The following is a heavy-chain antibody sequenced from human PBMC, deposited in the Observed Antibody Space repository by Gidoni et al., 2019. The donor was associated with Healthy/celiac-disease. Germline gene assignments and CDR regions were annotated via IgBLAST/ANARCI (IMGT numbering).Heavy chain of an antibody. CDR2: ISGSGGST. V-gene: IGHV3-23*01. D-gene: IGHD6-6*01. CDR1: GFTFSSYA. CDR3: AKELSSSSFFDY. J-gene: IGHJ4*02. Sequence: EVQLLESGGGLVQPGGSLRLSCAASGFTFSSYAMSWVRQAPGKWLEWVSGISGSGGSTYYADSVKGRFTISRDNSKNTLYLQMNSLRAEDTAVYYCAKELSSSSFFDYWGQGTLVTVSS.